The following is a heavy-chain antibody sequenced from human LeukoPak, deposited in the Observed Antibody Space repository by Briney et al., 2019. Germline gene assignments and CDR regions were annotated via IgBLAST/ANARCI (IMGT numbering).Heavy chain of an antibody. CDR2: ISYDGSNK. V-gene: IGHV3-30*04. J-gene: IGHJ3*02. CDR3: ARERSTSSRVSYAFDI. CDR1: GFTFSSYA. D-gene: IGHD2-2*01. Sequence: PGGSLRLSCAASGFTFSSYAMHWVRQSPGKGLEWVAVISYDGSNKYYADSVKGRFTISRDNSKNTLYLQMNSLRAEDTAVYYCARERSTSSRVSYAFDIWGQGTMVTVSS.